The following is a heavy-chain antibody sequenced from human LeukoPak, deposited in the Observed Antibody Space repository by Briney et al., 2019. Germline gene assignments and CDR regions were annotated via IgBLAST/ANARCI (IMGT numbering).Heavy chain of an antibody. D-gene: IGHD4-23*01. Sequence: ASVKVSCKASGYTFTSYYMHWVRQAPGQGLEWMGIINPSGGSTSYAQKFQGRVTMTRDMSTSTDYMELSSLRSENTAVYYCARDNSVEDTAWWFDPWGQGTLVTVSS. V-gene: IGHV1-46*01. CDR1: GYTFTSYY. CDR2: INPSGGST. J-gene: IGHJ5*02. CDR3: ARDNSVEDTAWWFDP.